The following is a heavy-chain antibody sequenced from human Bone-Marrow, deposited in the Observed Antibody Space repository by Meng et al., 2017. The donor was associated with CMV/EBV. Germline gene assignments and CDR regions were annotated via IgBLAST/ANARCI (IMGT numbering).Heavy chain of an antibody. J-gene: IGHJ5*02. CDR2: INPNSGGT. CDR1: GYTFTGYY. CDR3: AREVASVTIFVAVDP. Sequence: ASVKVSCKASGYTFTGYYMHWVRQAPGQGLEWMGWINPNSGGTNYAQKFQGRVTMTRDTSISTAYMELSRLRSEDTAVYYCAREVASVTIFVAVDPWGQGTLVTVSS. V-gene: IGHV1-2*02. D-gene: IGHD3-3*01.